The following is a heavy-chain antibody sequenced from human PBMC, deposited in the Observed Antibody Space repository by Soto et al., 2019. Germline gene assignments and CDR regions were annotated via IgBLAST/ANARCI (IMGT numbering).Heavy chain of an antibody. CDR3: AREGNLGRWLQPLDF. CDR2: IHYNGNT. J-gene: IGHJ4*02. D-gene: IGHD5-12*01. CDR1: GDSISAYS. V-gene: IGHV4-59*01. Sequence: QVQLQVSAPGLVKPSETLSLTCTVSGDSISAYSWSWVRQPPGKGLEWIGNIHYNGNTKYNPSLKSRVAMSVDTSKHQFSLRLISVTAADTAKYFCAREGNLGRWLQPLDFWGPGTLVTVSS.